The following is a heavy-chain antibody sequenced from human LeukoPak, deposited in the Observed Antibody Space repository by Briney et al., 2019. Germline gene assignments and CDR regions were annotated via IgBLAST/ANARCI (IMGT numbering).Heavy chain of an antibody. V-gene: IGHV4-34*01. CDR3: AGIGMATTKFAC. D-gene: IGHD5-24*01. J-gene: IGHJ4*02. CDR2: ISPGGST. CDR1: VGSFSAYY. Sequence: SETLSLTCAVYVGSFSAYYWTWIRQPPGKGLEWIGEISPGGSTNYNPSLKSRVTISVDSSQIQFSLKLRSVTAADTAVYYCAGIGMATTKFACWGQGTLVTVSS.